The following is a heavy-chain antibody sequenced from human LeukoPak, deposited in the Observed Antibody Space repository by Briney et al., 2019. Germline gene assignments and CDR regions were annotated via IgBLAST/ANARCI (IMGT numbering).Heavy chain of an antibody. V-gene: IGHV4-39*01. D-gene: IGHD6-13*01. CDR1: GGSISSSSYY. Sequence: SETLSLTCTVSGGSISSSSYYWGWIRQPPGKGLEWIGSIYYSGSTYYNPSLKSRVTISVDTSKNQFSLKLSSVTAADTAVYYCASLPYSSSWYADLYFQHWGQGTLVTVSS. J-gene: IGHJ1*01. CDR2: IYYSGST. CDR3: ASLPYSSSWYADLYFQH.